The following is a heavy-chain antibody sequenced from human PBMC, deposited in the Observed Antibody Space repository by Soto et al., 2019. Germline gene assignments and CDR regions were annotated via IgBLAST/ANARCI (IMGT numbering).Heavy chain of an antibody. J-gene: IGHJ3*02. Sequence: SVKVSCKASGFTFTSSAVQWVRQARGQRLEWIGWIVVGSGNTNYAQKFQERVTITRDMSTSTAYMELSSLRSEDTAVYYCAADLDFWSGCRRGAFDIWGQGTMVTVSS. CDR1: GFTFTSSA. D-gene: IGHD3-3*01. V-gene: IGHV1-58*01. CDR3: AADLDFWSGCRRGAFDI. CDR2: IVVGSGNT.